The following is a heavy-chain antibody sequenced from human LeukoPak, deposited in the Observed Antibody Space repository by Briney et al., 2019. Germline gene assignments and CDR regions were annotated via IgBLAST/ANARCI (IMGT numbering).Heavy chain of an antibody. CDR1: GFTFDDYA. J-gene: IGHJ4*02. CDR3: APLAANIFDY. D-gene: IGHD6-25*01. V-gene: IGHV3-23*01. CDR2: ISGSGSST. Sequence: GRSLRLSCAASGFTFDDYAMHWVRQAPGKGLEWVSAISGSGSSTYYAGSVRGRFTTSRDNSKRTVYLQMNSLRVEDTAVYYCAPLAANIFDYWGQGTLVTASS.